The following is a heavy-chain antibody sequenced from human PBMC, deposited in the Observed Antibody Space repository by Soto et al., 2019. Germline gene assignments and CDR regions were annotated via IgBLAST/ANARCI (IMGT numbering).Heavy chain of an antibody. CDR2: IIPIFGTA. Sequence: QVQLVQSGAEVKKPGSSVKVSCKASGGTFSSYAISWVRQAPGQGLEWMGGIIPIFGTANYAQKFQGRVTITADESTSTAYMELSSLRSEDTAVYYCARGVVVVAATPYYYYYGMDVWGQGTTVTVSS. D-gene: IGHD2-15*01. V-gene: IGHV1-69*12. CDR1: GGTFSSYA. CDR3: ARGVVVVAATPYYYYYGMDV. J-gene: IGHJ6*02.